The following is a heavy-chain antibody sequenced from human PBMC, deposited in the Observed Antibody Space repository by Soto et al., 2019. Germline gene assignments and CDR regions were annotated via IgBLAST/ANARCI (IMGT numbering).Heavy chain of an antibody. J-gene: IGHJ4*02. CDR3: TPARKRALTEAMARS. D-gene: IGHD2-21*02. Sequence: EVQLVESGGGLVKPGGSLRLGCEVSGFTVGSAWMNWVRQAPGKGLVWVGRIKSKVDGWKTDYDEPVKGRFTISIDDSKNTLYLQMESLQTEDAAVYYCTPARKRALTEAMARSRGQGILVTVSS. V-gene: IGHV3-15*07. CDR2: IKSKVDGWKT. CDR1: GFTVGSAW.